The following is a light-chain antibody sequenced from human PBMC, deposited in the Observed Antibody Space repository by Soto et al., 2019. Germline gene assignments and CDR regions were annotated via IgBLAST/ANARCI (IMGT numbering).Light chain of an antibody. CDR1: SSDVGGYNY. CDR2: DVS. Sequence: QSVLTHPRSVSGAPGQSVTISCTATSSDVGGYNYVSWYQQHPGKAPKLMIYDVSKRPAGVPDRFSGSKSGNTASLTISGLQAEDEDDYYCCSCAGSYYVFGTGTKLTV. CDR3: CSCAGSYYV. V-gene: IGLV2-11*01. J-gene: IGLJ1*01.